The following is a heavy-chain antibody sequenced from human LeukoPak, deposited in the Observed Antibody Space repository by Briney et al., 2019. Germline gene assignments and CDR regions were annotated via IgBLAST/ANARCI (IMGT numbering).Heavy chain of an antibody. J-gene: IGHJ4*02. CDR1: EFSISSYA. Sequence: PGGSLTLSCTASEFSISSYAMSWVRHAPGQGLGWVSASGGSGASTYYADSVKGRFTISRENSKNTMYLQMISLRAEDTAVYYCARDEYYYNSNGCLDYWGQGTLVTVSS. D-gene: IGHD3-22*01. CDR3: ARDEYYYNSNGCLDY. V-gene: IGHV3-23*01. CDR2: SGGSGAST.